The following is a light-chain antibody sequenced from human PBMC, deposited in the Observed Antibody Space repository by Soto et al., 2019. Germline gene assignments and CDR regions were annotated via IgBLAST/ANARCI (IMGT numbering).Light chain of an antibody. J-gene: IGKJ4*01. Sequence: DIQLTQSPSFLSASVGDRVTITCRASQGISNYLAWYQQKPGKAPKVLIYGASTLQSGVPSRFSGSGFGTEFTLTINSLQPEDFATYYCQQLDSYPSLTFGGGTKVEFK. CDR3: QQLDSYPSLT. CDR1: QGISNY. V-gene: IGKV1-9*01. CDR2: GAS.